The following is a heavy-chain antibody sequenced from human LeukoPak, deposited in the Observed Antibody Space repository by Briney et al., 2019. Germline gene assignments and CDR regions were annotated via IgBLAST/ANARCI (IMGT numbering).Heavy chain of an antibody. CDR1: GGTFSSYA. CDR3: ARTTMPPYWYFDL. D-gene: IGHD2-2*01. CDR2: IIPIFGTA. Sequence: SVKVSCKATGGTFSSYAIRWVRQAPGQGLEWMGGIIPIFGTANYAQKFQGRVTITADESTSTAYMELSSLRSEDTAVYYCARTTMPPYWYFDLWGRGTLVTVSS. V-gene: IGHV1-69*13. J-gene: IGHJ2*01.